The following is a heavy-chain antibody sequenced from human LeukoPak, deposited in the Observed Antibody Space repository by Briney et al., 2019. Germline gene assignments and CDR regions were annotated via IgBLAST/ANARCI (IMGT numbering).Heavy chain of an antibody. CDR3: ARHAGDYVLSCFDY. Sequence: SETLSLTCTVSGGSISSSSYYWGWIRQPPGKGLEGIGSIYYSGSTYYNPSLKSRVTISVDTSKNQFSLKLSSVTAADTAVYYCARHAGDYVLSCFDYWGQGTLVTVSS. D-gene: IGHD4-17*01. CDR1: GGSISSSSYY. J-gene: IGHJ4*02. CDR2: IYYSGST. V-gene: IGHV4-39*01.